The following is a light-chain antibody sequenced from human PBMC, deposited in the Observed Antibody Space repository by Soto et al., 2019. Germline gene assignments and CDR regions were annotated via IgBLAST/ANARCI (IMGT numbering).Light chain of an antibody. CDR2: EVS. Sequence: QPALTQPPSSSGSPGQSVTISFTGTSSDVGGYNYVSWYQQHPGKAPKLMIYEVSKRPSGVPDRFSGSKSGNTASLTVSGLQAEDEADYYCSSYAGSNNFVFGTGTKVTVL. CDR3: SSYAGSNNFV. V-gene: IGLV2-8*01. CDR1: SSDVGGYNY. J-gene: IGLJ1*01.